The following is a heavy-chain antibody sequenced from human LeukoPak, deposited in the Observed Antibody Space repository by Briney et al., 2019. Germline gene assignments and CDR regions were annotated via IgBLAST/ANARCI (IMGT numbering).Heavy chain of an antibody. V-gene: IGHV1-18*01. CDR3: TRVRNSNNWWGPFDI. Sequence: ASVKVSCKAFGYTFGTSSITWVRQAPGQRLEWMGWISPNNGNTHYAQGVQGRVTMTTDTSRSTAYMELRSLRSDDTAVYYCTRVRNSNNWWGPFDIWGQGTLCTVSS. CDR1: GYTFGTSS. J-gene: IGHJ3*02. D-gene: IGHD1-1*01. CDR2: ISPNNGNT.